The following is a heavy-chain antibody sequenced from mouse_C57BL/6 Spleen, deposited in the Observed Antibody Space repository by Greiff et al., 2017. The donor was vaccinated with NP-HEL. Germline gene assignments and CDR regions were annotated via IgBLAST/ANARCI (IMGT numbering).Heavy chain of an antibody. CDR3: LRHRFVRQYGGYYYSMDY. D-gene: IGHD1-1*01. Sequence: EVMLVESGGGLVQPKGSLKLSCAASGFSFNTYAMNWVRQAPGKGLEWVARIRSKSNNYAQYYADAVKDTFTISRDDSESMLYLQMNNLKTEDTAMYDCLRHRFVRQYGGYYYSMDYWGQGTSVTVSS. V-gene: IGHV10-1*01. CDR2: IRSKSNNYAQ. CDR1: GFSFNTYA. J-gene: IGHJ4*01.